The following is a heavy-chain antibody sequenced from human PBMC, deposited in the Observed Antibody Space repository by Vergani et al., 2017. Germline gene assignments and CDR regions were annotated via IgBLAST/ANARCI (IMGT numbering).Heavy chain of an antibody. CDR2: ISSSSSYI. Sequence: EVQLLESGGGLVQPGGSLRLSCAASGLTFSSYSMNWVRQAPGKGLEWVSSISSSSSYIYYADSVKGRFTISRDNAKNSLYLQMNSLRAEDTAVYYCARVRVGATSAFDIWGQGTMVTVSS. J-gene: IGHJ3*02. V-gene: IGHV3-21*01. CDR1: GLTFSSYS. D-gene: IGHD1-26*01. CDR3: ARVRVGATSAFDI.